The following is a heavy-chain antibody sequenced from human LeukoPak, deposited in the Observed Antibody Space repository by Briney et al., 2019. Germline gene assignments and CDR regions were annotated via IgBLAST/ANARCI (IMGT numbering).Heavy chain of an antibody. V-gene: IGHV1-24*01. Sequence: ASVKVSCTVSGYTLTELSMHWVRQAPGKGLEWMGGFDPEDGETIYAQKFQGRVTMTEDTSTDTAYMELSSLRSEDTAVYYCATDYGDSNWFDPWGQGTLVTVSS. J-gene: IGHJ5*02. CDR2: FDPEDGET. CDR3: ATDYGDSNWFDP. D-gene: IGHD4-17*01. CDR1: GYTLTELS.